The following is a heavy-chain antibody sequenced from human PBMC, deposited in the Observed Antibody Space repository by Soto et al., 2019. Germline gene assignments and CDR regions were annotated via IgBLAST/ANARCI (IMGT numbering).Heavy chain of an antibody. V-gene: IGHV3-30-3*01. Sequence: QVQLVESGGGVVQPGRSLRLSCAASGFTFSTYAMHWVRQAPGKGLEWVAIKSYDGNNYSYADSVKGRFTISRDNSKNTLYLQMNSLRAEDTAVYYCARGYYDFWSGSDYWGQGTLVTVSS. CDR2: KSYDGNNY. D-gene: IGHD3-3*01. CDR3: ARGYYDFWSGSDY. J-gene: IGHJ4*02. CDR1: GFTFSTYA.